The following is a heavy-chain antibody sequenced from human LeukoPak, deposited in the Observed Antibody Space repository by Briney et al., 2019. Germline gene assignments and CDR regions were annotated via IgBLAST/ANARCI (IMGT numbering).Heavy chain of an antibody. CDR3: ARRPSRWLRGGYFDY. J-gene: IGHJ4*02. D-gene: IGHD5-24*01. Sequence: SETLSLTCTVSGGSISSYYWSWIRQPAGKGLEWIGRIYTSGSTNYNPSLKSRVTISVDTSKNQFSLKLSSVTAADTAVYYCARRPSRWLRGGYFDYWGQGTLVTVSS. CDR1: GGSISSYY. CDR2: IYTSGST. V-gene: IGHV4-4*07.